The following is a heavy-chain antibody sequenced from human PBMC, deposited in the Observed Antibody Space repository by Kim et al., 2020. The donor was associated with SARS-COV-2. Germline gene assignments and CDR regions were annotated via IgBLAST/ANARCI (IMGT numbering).Heavy chain of an antibody. V-gene: IGHV3-21*01. CDR3: ARDPYHGDTAMVIGVYGMDV. CDR1: GFTFSSYS. CDR2: ISSSSSYI. D-gene: IGHD5-18*01. J-gene: IGHJ6*02. Sequence: GGSLRLSCAASGFTFSSYSMNWVRQAPGKGLEWVSSISSSSSYIYYADSVKGRFTISRDNAKNSLYLQMNSLRAEDTAVYYCARDPYHGDTAMVIGVYGMDVWGQGTTVTVSS.